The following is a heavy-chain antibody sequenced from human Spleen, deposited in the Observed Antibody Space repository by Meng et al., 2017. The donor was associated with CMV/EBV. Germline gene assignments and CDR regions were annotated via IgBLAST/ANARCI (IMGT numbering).Heavy chain of an antibody. V-gene: IGHV1-69*05. J-gene: IGHJ4*02. D-gene: IGHD2-8*01. Sequence: SVKVCKASGGTFSSYAISWVRQAPGQGLEWMGGIIPIFGTTHYAQRFQGRVSITTDESTTTAYMELSSLTSEDTAIYYCASYSYHFLGYCTPNYCQGSVQFDYWGQGILVTVSS. CDR3: ASYSYHFLGYCTPNYCQGSVQFDY. CDR2: IIPIFGTT. CDR1: GGTFSSYA.